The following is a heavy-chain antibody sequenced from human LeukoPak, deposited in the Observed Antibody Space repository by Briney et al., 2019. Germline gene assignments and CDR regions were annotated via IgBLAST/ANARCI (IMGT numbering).Heavy chain of an antibody. D-gene: IGHD3-22*01. Sequence: ASVKVSCKASGYAFRTFDVTWVRQAPGQGLEWMGWSSPNNGYTNYGRKFQGRVTMTTDTTTSTAFMELRSLTSDDTAVYYCARDRNTYDSGGYLTGYYDPWGQGTLVTVSS. J-gene: IGHJ5*02. CDR2: SSPNNGYT. CDR1: GYAFRTFD. CDR3: ARDRNTYDSGGYLTGYYDP. V-gene: IGHV1-18*01.